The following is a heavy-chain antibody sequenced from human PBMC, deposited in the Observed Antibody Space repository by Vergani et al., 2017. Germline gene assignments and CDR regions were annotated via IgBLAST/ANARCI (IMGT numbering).Heavy chain of an antibody. CDR1: GGSFSGYY. Sequence: QVQLQQWGAGLLKPSETLSLTCAVYGGSFSGYYWCWIRQPPGKGLEWIGEINHSGSTNYNPSLKSRVTISVDTSKNQFSLKLSSVTAADTAVYYCAREKPYGTPYYYYMDVWGKGTTVTVSS. J-gene: IGHJ6*03. D-gene: IGHD1-7*01. V-gene: IGHV4-34*01. CDR2: INHSGST. CDR3: AREKPYGTPYYYYMDV.